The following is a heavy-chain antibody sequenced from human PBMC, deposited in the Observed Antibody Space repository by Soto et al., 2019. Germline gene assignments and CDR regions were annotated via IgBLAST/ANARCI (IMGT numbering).Heavy chain of an antibody. Sequence: QVQLVQSGAEMKKPGSSVKVSCKASGGTFSSYSINWVRQAPGQGLEWMGRIFPIVGIANNEQKFQGRVTITADKSTSTAYMELSSLRSEDTAIYYCAKQVDIVATTPGWLDPWGQGTLVIVSP. CDR3: AKQVDIVATTPGWLDP. CDR1: GGTFSSYS. D-gene: IGHD5-12*01. CDR2: IFPIVGIA. J-gene: IGHJ5*02. V-gene: IGHV1-69*02.